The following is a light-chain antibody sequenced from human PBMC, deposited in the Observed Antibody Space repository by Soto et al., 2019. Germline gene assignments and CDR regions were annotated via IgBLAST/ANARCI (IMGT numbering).Light chain of an antibody. Sequence: QSVLTQPPSVSGAPGQRATISCTGSSSSIGAGYDVHWYHQLPGAAPKLLVSGNNNRPSGVPDRFSASKSGTSASLAITGLQTEDEAQYYCQSYDSRLTAYVFGTGTKVTVL. V-gene: IGLV1-40*01. CDR2: GNN. J-gene: IGLJ1*01. CDR3: QSYDSRLTAYV. CDR1: SSSIGAGYD.